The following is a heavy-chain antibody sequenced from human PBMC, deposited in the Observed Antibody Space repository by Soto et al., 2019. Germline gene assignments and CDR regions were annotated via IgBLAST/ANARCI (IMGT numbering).Heavy chain of an antibody. D-gene: IGHD5-12*01. CDR3: VRAGHVYDVHYYGMDV. J-gene: IGHJ6*02. V-gene: IGHV1-69*01. CDR1: GGTFSSYA. Sequence: KVSCKASGGTFSSYAISWVRQAPGQGLEWMGGIIPIFGTANYAQKFQGRVTITADESTSTAYMELSSLRAEDTAVYYCVRAGHVYDVHYYGMDVWGQGTTVTVSS. CDR2: IIPIFGTA.